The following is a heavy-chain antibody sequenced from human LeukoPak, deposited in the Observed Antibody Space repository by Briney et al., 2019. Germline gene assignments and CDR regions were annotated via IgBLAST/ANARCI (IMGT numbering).Heavy chain of an antibody. CDR3: ARDSLGVATHEDDY. V-gene: IGHV1-18*04. Sequence: AAVKVSCKASGYTFTSYGISWVRQAPGQGLEWMGWISAYNGNTNYAQKLQGRVTMTTDTSTSTAYMELRSLRSDDTAVYYCARDSLGVATHEDDYWGQGTLVTVSS. CDR1: GYTFTSYG. J-gene: IGHJ4*02. D-gene: IGHD5-12*01. CDR2: ISAYNGNT.